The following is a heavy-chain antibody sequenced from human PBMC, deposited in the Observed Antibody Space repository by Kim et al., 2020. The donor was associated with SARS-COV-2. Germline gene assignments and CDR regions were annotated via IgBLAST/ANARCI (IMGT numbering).Heavy chain of an antibody. CDR2: FSGSGGGA. Sequence: GGSLRLSCLASGFTFSTYAMNWVRQAPGKGLEWVASFSGSGGGANYADSVKGRFTISRDNSKKTLYLRMDSLRAEDTAVYYCAKDRWEQRDFDYWGQGTLVTVSS. J-gene: IGHJ4*02. CDR1: GFTFSTYA. CDR3: AKDRWEQRDFDY. V-gene: IGHV3-23*01. D-gene: IGHD1-26*01.